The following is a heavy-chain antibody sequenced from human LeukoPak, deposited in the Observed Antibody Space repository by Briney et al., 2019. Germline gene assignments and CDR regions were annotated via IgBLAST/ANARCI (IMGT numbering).Heavy chain of an antibody. CDR3: ARGGSDSRGYFVYYFDY. D-gene: IGHD3-22*01. Sequence: GGSLRLSCAASGFTFSSYAMSWVRQAPGKGLEWISYISSSASTRNYADSVKGRFTISRDNAKNSLHLQIKSLRAEDTAVYYCARGGSDSRGYFVYYFDYWGQGTLVTVSS. V-gene: IGHV3-48*03. CDR1: GFTFSSYA. CDR2: ISSSASTR. J-gene: IGHJ4*02.